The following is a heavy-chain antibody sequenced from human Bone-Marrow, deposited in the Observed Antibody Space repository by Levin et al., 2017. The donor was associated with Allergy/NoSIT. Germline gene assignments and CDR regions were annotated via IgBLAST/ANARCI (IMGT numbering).Heavy chain of an antibody. CDR2: ISGSGYNT. V-gene: IGHV3-23*01. J-gene: IGHJ4*02. Sequence: LSLTCAASGLIFSNYAMNWVRQAPGKGLEWVSQISGSGYNTHYADSVRGRFTFSRDNSNNTVYLQMNSLRADDTAVYYCAGYDTSGYHSPFDYWGQGTLVTVSS. CDR1: GLIFSNYA. D-gene: IGHD3-22*01. CDR3: AGYDTSGYHSPFDY.